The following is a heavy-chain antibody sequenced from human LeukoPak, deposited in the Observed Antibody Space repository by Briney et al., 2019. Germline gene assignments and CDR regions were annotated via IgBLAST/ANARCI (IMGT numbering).Heavy chain of an antibody. J-gene: IGHJ4*02. CDR2: IYYSGTT. D-gene: IGHD2-2*01. V-gene: IGHV4-39*01. CDR1: GGSISSSSYH. Sequence: SEALSLTCTVSGGSISSSSYHWGWTRQPPGKGLEWIGSIYYSGTTYYNPSLKSRVTISVDTSKNQFSLKLSSVTAADTAVYYCASPLGYCSSTNCYGDYWGQGTLVTVSS. CDR3: ASPLGYCSSTNCYGDY.